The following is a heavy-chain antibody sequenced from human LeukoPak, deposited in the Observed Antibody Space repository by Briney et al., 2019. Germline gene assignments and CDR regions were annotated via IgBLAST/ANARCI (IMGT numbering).Heavy chain of an antibody. CDR1: GFTFSSYA. D-gene: IGHD3-10*01. J-gene: IGHJ4*02. CDR3: AKVYYGSGSYPYYFDC. V-gene: IGHV3-23*01. Sequence: HPGGSLRLSCAASGFTFSSYAMSRVRQAPGKGLEWVSAISGSGGSTYYADSVKGRFTISRDNSKNTLYLQINSLRAEDTAIYYCAKVYYGSGSYPYYFDCWGQGTLVTVSS. CDR2: ISGSGGST.